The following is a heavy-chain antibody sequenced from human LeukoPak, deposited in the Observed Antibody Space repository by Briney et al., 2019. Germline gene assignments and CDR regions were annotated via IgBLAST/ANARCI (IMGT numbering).Heavy chain of an antibody. J-gene: IGHJ4*02. CDR1: GYTFTDYY. Sequence: ASVKVSCKASGYTFTDYYIHWVRQAPGQGLEWMGWINPNSGGSNNAQKFQGRVTMTRDTSISTAYMELSSLRSGDTAVFYCVRRGDNEGYDYWGQGTLVTVSS. CDR2: INPNSGGS. V-gene: IGHV1-2*02. D-gene: IGHD1-1*01. CDR3: VRRGDNEGYDY.